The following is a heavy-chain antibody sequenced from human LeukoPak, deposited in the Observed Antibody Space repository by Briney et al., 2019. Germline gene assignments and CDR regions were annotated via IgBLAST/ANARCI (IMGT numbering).Heavy chain of an antibody. CDR2: INPNTGGT. Sequence: ASVKVSFKGSGYTFTCYYIPWVRQAPGQGLEWMGWINPNTGGTNYAQQFQGRVTMTRDTSISTAYMDLSKLRSDDTAVYYCARVKNSYDSSGYLYYFDYWGQGTLVTVSS. V-gene: IGHV1-2*02. CDR3: ARVKNSYDSSGYLYYFDY. J-gene: IGHJ4*02. D-gene: IGHD3-22*01. CDR1: GYTFTCYY.